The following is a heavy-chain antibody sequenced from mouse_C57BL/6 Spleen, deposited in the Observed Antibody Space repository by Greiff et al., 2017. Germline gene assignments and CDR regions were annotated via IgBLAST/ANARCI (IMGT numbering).Heavy chain of an antibody. Sequence: EVQLQQSGPVLVKPGASVKMSCKASGYTFTDYYMNWVKQSHGKSLEWIGVIHPYNGGTSYNQKFKGKATLTVDKSSSTAYMELNSLTSEDSAVYYCAREGYYGSSSHWYFDVWGTGTTVTVSS. D-gene: IGHD1-1*01. CDR3: AREGYYGSSSHWYFDV. V-gene: IGHV1-19*01. CDR1: GYTFTDYY. CDR2: IHPYNGGT. J-gene: IGHJ1*03.